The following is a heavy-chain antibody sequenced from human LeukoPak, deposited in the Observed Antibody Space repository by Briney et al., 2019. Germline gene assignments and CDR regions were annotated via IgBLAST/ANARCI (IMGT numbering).Heavy chain of an antibody. J-gene: IGHJ4*02. Sequence: PGGSLRLSCAASGFTFSSYSMNWVRQAPGKGLEWVSCITRSSIYIYYADSVKGRFTISRDNAKNSLYLQMNSLRAEDTAVHYCARGRYDSSGSYSLFDYWGQGTLVTVSS. V-gene: IGHV3-21*01. CDR1: GFTFSSYS. CDR3: ARGRYDSSGSYSLFDY. CDR2: ITRSSIYI. D-gene: IGHD3-22*01.